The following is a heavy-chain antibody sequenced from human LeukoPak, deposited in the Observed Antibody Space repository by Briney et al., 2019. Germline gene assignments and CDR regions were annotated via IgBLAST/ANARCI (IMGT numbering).Heavy chain of an antibody. D-gene: IGHD1-14*01. Sequence: GGSLRLSCAASGFNFVFEAMTWVRQAPGKGLEWVANIKTDGYDKYYADSLKGRFTISRDNAKSSLYLQMDSLRAEDTAVYYCARALYNHGWFPDYFDSWGQGTLVTVSS. CDR2: IKTDGYDK. J-gene: IGHJ4*02. CDR1: GFNFVFEA. CDR3: ARALYNHGWFPDYFDS. V-gene: IGHV3-7*01.